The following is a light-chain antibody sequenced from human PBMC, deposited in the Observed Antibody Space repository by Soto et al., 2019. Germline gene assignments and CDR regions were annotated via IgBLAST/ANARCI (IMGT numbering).Light chain of an antibody. CDR3: QQYTNTNNPWM. Sequence: IVMTQSPLSLSVTPGEAASISCMSSARLLHKNGYNYVDWYQQKPGKAPKLLVYDASTLQSGVASRFSGSGSGTEFTLIISGLQPDDSATYYCQQYTNTNNPWMFGQGTKVDIK. V-gene: IGKV2-28*01. CDR2: DAS. CDR1: ARLLHKNGYNY. J-gene: IGKJ1*01.